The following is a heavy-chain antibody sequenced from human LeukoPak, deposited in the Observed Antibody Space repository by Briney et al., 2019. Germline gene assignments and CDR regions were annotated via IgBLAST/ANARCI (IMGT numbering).Heavy chain of an antibody. J-gene: IGHJ6*03. V-gene: IGHV4-59*08. D-gene: IGHD3-10*01. CDR3: ASTTLYYGSGTYYYYYYMDV. CDR2: IYYSWST. CDR1: GGSISSYY. Sequence: SETLSLTCTVSGGSISSYYWSWIRQPPGKGLEWIGYIYYSWSTNYNPSLKSRVNISVDTSKNQFSLKLRSVTAADTAVYYCASTTLYYGSGTYYYYYYMDVWGKGTTVTVSS.